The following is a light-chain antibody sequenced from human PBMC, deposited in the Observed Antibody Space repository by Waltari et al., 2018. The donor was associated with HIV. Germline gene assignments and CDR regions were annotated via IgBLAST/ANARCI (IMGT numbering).Light chain of an antibody. J-gene: IGKJ4*01. Sequence: TQSPPTISVSPGGKVTVSCRASLNVDDKLAWYQQKPGQSPRLLIYLSSVRAAGVPTRFGGAGSATNFTLTITSLQSEDFALYFCQQYHHWPPLTFGGGSRVELK. CDR2: LSS. CDR1: LNVDDK. V-gene: IGKV3D-15*01. CDR3: QQYHHWPPLT.